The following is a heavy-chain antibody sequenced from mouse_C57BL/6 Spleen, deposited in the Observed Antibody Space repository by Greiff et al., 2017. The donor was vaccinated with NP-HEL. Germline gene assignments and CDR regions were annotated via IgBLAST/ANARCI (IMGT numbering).Heavy chain of an antibody. Sequence: VQLQQSGPVLVKPGASVKMSCKASGYTFTDYYMNWVKQSHGKSLEWIGVINPYNGGTSYNQKFKGKATLTVDKSSSTAYMELNSLTSEDSAVYYCARMNYYGSSYDFDYWGQGTTLTVSS. CDR1: GYTFTDYY. J-gene: IGHJ2*01. CDR3: ARMNYYGSSYDFDY. CDR2: INPYNGGT. V-gene: IGHV1-19*01. D-gene: IGHD1-1*01.